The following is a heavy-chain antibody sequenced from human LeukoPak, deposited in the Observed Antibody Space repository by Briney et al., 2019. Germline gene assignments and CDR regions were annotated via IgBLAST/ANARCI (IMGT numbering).Heavy chain of an antibody. CDR1: GFSFGTYA. CDR2: IRGLDGST. J-gene: IGHJ3*01. Sequence: GGSLRLSCAASGFSFGTYAMNWVRQAPGKGLEWVSSIRGLDGSTYYADSVKGRFTISRDNSKNTVYLQMNSLRAEDTAVYHCAKDSVRGYSGYGNDGFDVCGQGTMVTVSS. V-gene: IGHV3-23*01. CDR3: AKDSVRGYSGYGNDGFDV. D-gene: IGHD5-12*01.